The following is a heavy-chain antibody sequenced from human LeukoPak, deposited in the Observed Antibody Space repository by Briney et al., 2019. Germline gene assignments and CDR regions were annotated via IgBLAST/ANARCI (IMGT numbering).Heavy chain of an antibody. V-gene: IGHV1-8*03. CDR1: VYTFTSYD. CDR2: MNPNSGST. D-gene: IGHD5-12*01. Sequence: GASVKVSCKASVYTFTSYDINWVRQATGQGPEWMGWMNPNSGSTGYAQKFQGGVTITRNTSISTAYMELSGLRSEDTAVYYCARGRSTGYPYYFEYWGQGTLVTVSS. J-gene: IGHJ4*02. CDR3: ARGRSTGYPYYFEY.